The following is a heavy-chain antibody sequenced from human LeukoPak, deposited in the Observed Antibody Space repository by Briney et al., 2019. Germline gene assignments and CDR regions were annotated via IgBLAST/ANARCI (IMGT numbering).Heavy chain of an antibody. CDR1: GFTFSTSG. CDR3: ARGGAARPDY. CDR2: ISSSSSSV. D-gene: IGHD6-6*01. J-gene: IGHJ4*02. Sequence: GGSLRLSCAASGFTFSTSGMNWVRQAPGKGLEWVSYISSSSSSVSYADSVKGRFTISRDNAKNSLFLQVNSLRAEDTGVYYCARGGAARPDYWGQGTLVTVSS. V-gene: IGHV3-48*01.